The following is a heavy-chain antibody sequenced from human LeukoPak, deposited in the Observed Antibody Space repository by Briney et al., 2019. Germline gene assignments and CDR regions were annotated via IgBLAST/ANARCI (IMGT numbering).Heavy chain of an antibody. CDR3: ARGLDLYPGYSYGQNWFDP. CDR1: GYXFTGYY. J-gene: IGHJ5*02. V-gene: IGHV1-2*02. D-gene: IGHD5-18*01. Sequence: ASVKVSCKASGYXFTGYYIHWVRQAPGQGLEWMGWINPNSGATNYAQKIQGRVTMTRDTSITTAYMELTRLRSDDTAVYYYARGLDLYPGYSYGQNWFDPWGQGTLVTVSS. CDR2: INPNSGAT.